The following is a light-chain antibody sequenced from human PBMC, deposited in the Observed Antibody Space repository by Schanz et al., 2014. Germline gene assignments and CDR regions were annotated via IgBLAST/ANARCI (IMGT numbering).Light chain of an antibody. J-gene: IGLJ2*01. V-gene: IGLV2-8*01. Sequence: QSALTQPASVSGSPGQSITISCTGTSNDVGAYNYVSWYQQHPGKAPKVMITEVTKRPSGVPDRFSGSKSGNTASLTVSGLQAEDEADYYCSSYSGSDIVLFGGGTKLTVL. CDR3: SSYSGSDIVL. CDR1: SNDVGAYNY. CDR2: EVT.